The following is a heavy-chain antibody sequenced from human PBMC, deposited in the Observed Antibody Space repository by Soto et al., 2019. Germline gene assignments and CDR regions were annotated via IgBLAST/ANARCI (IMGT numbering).Heavy chain of an antibody. CDR2: IYYSGST. J-gene: IGHJ5*02. CDR3: ARFFKDDYVWGRPRARRDWFDP. V-gene: IGHV4-31*03. D-gene: IGHD3-16*01. CDR1: GGSISSGGYY. Sequence: QVQLQESGPGLVKPSQTLSLTCTVSGGSISSGGYYWSWIRQHPGKGLEWIGYIYYSGSTYYNPSLKSRVTISVDTSKNQFSLKLSSVTAADTAVYYCARFFKDDYVWGRPRARRDWFDPWGQGTLVTVSS.